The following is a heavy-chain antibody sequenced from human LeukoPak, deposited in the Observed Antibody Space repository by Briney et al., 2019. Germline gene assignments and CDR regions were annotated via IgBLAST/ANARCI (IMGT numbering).Heavy chain of an antibody. CDR3: VVTGDYVLRVVHIFDP. CDR1: GFTFSSYG. Sequence: PGRSLRLSCAASGFTFSSYGMSWVRQAPGKGLEWVSAISGSGGSTYYADSVKGRFTISRDNSKNTLYLQMNSLRAEDTAVYYCVVTGDYVLRVVHIFDPWGQGTLVTVSS. V-gene: IGHV3-23*01. J-gene: IGHJ5*02. D-gene: IGHD4-17*01. CDR2: ISGSGGST.